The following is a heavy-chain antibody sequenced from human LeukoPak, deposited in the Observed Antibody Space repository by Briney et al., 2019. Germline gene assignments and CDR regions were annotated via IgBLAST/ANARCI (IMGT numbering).Heavy chain of an antibody. V-gene: IGHV3-7*01. CDR3: ARDLAGHYYGSGSSFDY. D-gene: IGHD3-10*01. CDR1: GFTISNYW. Sequence: GGSLRLSCAASGFTISNYWMSWVRQAPGKGLEWVANIREDGSEKYYVDSVKGQFTISRDNAKNSLFLQMDSLRAEDTAVYYCARDLAGHYYGSGSSFDYWGQGTLVTVSS. CDR2: IREDGSEK. J-gene: IGHJ4*02.